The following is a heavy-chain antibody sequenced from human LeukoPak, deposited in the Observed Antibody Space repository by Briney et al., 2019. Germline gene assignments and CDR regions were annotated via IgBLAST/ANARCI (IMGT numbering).Heavy chain of an antibody. CDR3: ARRRDDYGDYAFDP. Sequence: GESLKISCKGSGYRFSTYWIAWVRQMPGKGLEWMGIIYPGDSDTRYSPSFQGQVTISADKSISTAYLQWSSLKASDTAMYYCARRRDDYGDYAFDPWGQGTLVTVSS. CDR1: GYRFSTYW. V-gene: IGHV5-51*01. D-gene: IGHD4-17*01. CDR2: IYPGDSDT. J-gene: IGHJ5*02.